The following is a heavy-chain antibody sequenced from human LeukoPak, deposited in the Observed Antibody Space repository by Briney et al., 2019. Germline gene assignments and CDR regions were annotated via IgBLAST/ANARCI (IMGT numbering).Heavy chain of an antibody. CDR1: GFSLSTSGMR. CDR2: IEWDDDK. CDR3: ARADRVAVAEDYFDY. J-gene: IGHJ4*02. Sequence: SGPTLVNPTQTLTLTCTFSGFSLSTSGMRVSWIRQPPGKALEWLARIEWDDDKFYSTSLKTRPTISKDTFKNQVVLTMTNMDPVDTATYYCARADRVAVAEDYFDYWGQGTLVTVSP. V-gene: IGHV2-70*04. D-gene: IGHD6-19*01.